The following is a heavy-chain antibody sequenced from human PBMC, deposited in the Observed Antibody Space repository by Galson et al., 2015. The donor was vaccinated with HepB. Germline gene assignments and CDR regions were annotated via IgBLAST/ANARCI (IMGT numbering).Heavy chain of an antibody. V-gene: IGHV3-23*01. J-gene: IGHJ5*01. Sequence: RQAPGRGLEWISGISGNGGRTFYADSVKGRLTVSRDNSNNMLYLQMNSLRAEDAGLYFCAKGYGLFDSWGQGILVTVSS. CDR2: ISGNGGRT. D-gene: IGHD5-18*01. CDR3: AKGYGLFDS.